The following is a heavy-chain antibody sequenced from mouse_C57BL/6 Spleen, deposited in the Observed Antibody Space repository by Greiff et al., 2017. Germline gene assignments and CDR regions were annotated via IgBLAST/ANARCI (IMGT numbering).Heavy chain of an antibody. D-gene: IGHD4-1*01. CDR1: GFTFSDYG. CDR3: AKLGHFDY. V-gene: IGHV5-17*01. Sequence: EVKVVESGGGLVKPGGSLKLSCAASGFTFSDYGMHWVRQAPEKGLEWVAYISSGSSTIYYADTVKGRFTISRDNAKNTLFLQMTSLRSEDTAMFYCAKLGHFDYWGQGTTLTVSS. CDR2: ISSGSSTI. J-gene: IGHJ2*01.